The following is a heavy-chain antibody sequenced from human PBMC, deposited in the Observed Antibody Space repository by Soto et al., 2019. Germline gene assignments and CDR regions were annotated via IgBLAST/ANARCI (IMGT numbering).Heavy chain of an antibody. Sequence: QLQLVESGGGVVQPGMSLRLSCAASGFTFSSYAIHWVRQAPGKGLEWVAIISFDGININYADSVKGRFTLSSDNSKNTLYLQMNSLRAEDTAVYYCARDRLFESNTYNYRYGMDVWGQGTTVTVSS. CDR3: ARDRLFESNTYNYRYGMDV. V-gene: IGHV3-30*03. D-gene: IGHD3-22*01. J-gene: IGHJ6*02. CDR2: ISFDGINI. CDR1: GFTFSSYA.